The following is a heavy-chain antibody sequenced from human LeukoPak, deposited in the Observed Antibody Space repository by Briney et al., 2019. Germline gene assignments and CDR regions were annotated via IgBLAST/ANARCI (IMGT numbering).Heavy chain of an antibody. CDR1: GCTFSSYG. CDR2: ISYDGSNK. V-gene: IGHV3-30*18. CDR3: AKDWRGCSGASCQYFDY. J-gene: IGHJ4*02. Sequence: GRSLRLSCAASGCTFSSYGMHWVRQAPGKGLEWVGVISYDGSNKYYADSVKGRFTIARDNSKNTLYLQMNSLRAEDTAVYYCAKDWRGCSGASCQYFDYWGQGTLVTVSS. D-gene: IGHD2-15*01.